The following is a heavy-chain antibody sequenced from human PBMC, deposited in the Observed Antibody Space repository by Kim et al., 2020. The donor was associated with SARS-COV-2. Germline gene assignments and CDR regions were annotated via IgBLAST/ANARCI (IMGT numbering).Heavy chain of an antibody. V-gene: IGHV3-30*02. CDR3: AKERMTTVAYFDY. J-gene: IGHJ4*02. D-gene: IGHD4-17*01. Sequence: ADSVKGRFPISRDNSKTTLYLQMNSLRAEDTAVYYCAKERMTTVAYFDYWGQGTLVTVSS.